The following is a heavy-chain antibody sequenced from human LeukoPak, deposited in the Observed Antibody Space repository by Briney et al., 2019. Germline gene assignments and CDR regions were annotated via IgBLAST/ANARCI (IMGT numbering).Heavy chain of an antibody. CDR2: IYSGGNT. D-gene: IGHD3-22*01. J-gene: IGHJ4*02. V-gene: IGHV3-53*01. CDR3: VRDPTRRGYFDY. CDR1: GFTVSSNY. Sequence: GGSLRLSCVASGFTVSSNYMSWVRQAPGKGLEWVSVIYSGGNTYYSDSVKGRFTISRDKSKNTLYLQMNSLRAEDTAVYYCVRDPTRRGYFDYWGQGTLVTVSS.